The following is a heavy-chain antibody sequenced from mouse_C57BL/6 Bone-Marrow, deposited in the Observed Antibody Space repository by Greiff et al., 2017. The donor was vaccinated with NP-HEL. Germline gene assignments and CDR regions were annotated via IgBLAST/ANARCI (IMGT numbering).Heavy chain of an antibody. CDR3: ARSSHYYGSSYTFAY. Sequence: LVESGAELARPGASVKLSCKASGYTFTSYGISWVKQRTGQGLEWIGEIYPRSGNTYYNEKFKGKATLTADKSSSTAYMELRSLTSEDSAVYFCARSSHYYGSSYTFAYWGQGTLVTVSA. J-gene: IGHJ3*01. D-gene: IGHD1-1*01. CDR2: IYPRSGNT. CDR1: GYTFTSYG. V-gene: IGHV1-81*01.